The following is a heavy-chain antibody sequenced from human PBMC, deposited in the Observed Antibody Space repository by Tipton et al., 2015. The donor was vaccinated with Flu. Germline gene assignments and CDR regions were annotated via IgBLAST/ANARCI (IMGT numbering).Heavy chain of an antibody. D-gene: IGHD1-26*01. Sequence: SLRLSCAASGFSFSSYAMSWVRQAPGKGLGWVSTIIGSGDSTNNADSVKGRFTISGDNSKNTLYLQMNTLRAEDTAVYYCAKDQVPSYSGSYSPMGFDYWGQGTLVTVSS. V-gene: IGHV3-23*01. CDR3: AKDQVPSYSGSYSPMGFDY. J-gene: IGHJ4*02. CDR2: IIGSGDST. CDR1: GFSFSSYA.